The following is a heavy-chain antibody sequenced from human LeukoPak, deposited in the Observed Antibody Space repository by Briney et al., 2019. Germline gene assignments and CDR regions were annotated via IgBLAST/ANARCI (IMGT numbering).Heavy chain of an antibody. CDR3: ARDYGGSSSWYSKRGSDP. J-gene: IGHJ5*02. CDR2: ISAYNGNT. V-gene: IGHV1-18*01. D-gene: IGHD6-13*01. Sequence: ASVKVSCKASGYTFTSYGISWVRQAPGQGLEWMGWISAYNGNTNYAQKLQGRVTMTTDTSTSTAYMELRSLRSDDTAVYYCARDYGGSSSWYSKRGSDPWGQGTLVTVSS. CDR1: GYTFTSYG.